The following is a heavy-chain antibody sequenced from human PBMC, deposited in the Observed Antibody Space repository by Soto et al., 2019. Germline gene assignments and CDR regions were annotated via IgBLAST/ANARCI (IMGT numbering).Heavy chain of an antibody. J-gene: IGHJ4*02. V-gene: IGHV3-30*18. Sequence: QVQLVESGGGMVQPGRSLRLSCAGSGFTFSNYGLHWVRQAPGKRLEWVAVISYDGSHKYYADSVKGRFTISRDNSNNMLYLQMDSLRAEDTAVYYCAKDGAPRYCSRSSCHPAGAYWGQGTPVSVSS. CDR2: ISYDGSHK. CDR3: AKDGAPRYCSRSSCHPAGAY. D-gene: IGHD2-15*01. CDR1: GFTFSNYG.